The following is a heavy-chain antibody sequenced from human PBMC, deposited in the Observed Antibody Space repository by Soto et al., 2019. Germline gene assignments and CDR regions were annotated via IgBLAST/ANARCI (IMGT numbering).Heavy chain of an antibody. J-gene: IGHJ3*02. Sequence: QVQLVESGGGVVQPGRSLRLSCAASGFTFSSYAMHWVRQAPGKGLEWVAVISYDGSNKYYADSVKGRFTISRDNSKNTLYLQMNSLRAEDTAVYYCARGGSYYLFAFDIWRQGTMVTVSS. D-gene: IGHD1-26*01. CDR1: GFTFSSYA. V-gene: IGHV3-30-3*01. CDR3: ARGGSYYLFAFDI. CDR2: ISYDGSNK.